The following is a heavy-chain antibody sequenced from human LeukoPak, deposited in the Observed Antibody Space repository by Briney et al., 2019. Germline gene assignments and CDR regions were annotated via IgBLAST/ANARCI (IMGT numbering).Heavy chain of an antibody. Sequence: PGGSLRLSCAASGFTFSSYGIHWVRQAPGKGLEWVTFIGYVGRNKYYADSVKGRFTISRDNSKNTLYLQMNSLRAEDTAVYYCAKDNAYYYADYWGQGTLVTVSS. CDR2: IGYVGRNK. CDR3: AKDNAYYYADY. CDR1: GFTFSSYG. V-gene: IGHV3-30*02. J-gene: IGHJ4*02. D-gene: IGHD3-10*01.